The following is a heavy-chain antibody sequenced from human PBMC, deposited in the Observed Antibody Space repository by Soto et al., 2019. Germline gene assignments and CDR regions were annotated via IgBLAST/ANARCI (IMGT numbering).Heavy chain of an antibody. Sequence: GGSLRLSCVASGFNFDNYGMSWVRQAPGEGLEWVSAIKNDGTSTYYAASVEDRFTISRDNSKNTLYLQLNSLRAEDTAVYYCAQLGLMTFSHKHYFNHWGRGTLVTVSS. CDR3: AQLGLMTFSHKHYFNH. V-gene: IGHV3-23*01. J-gene: IGHJ4*02. CDR2: IKNDGTST. CDR1: GFNFDNYG. D-gene: IGHD3-16*01.